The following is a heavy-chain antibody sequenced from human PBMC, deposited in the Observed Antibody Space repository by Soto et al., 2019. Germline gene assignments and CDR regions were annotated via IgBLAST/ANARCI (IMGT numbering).Heavy chain of an antibody. J-gene: IGHJ6*02. V-gene: IGHV4-61*01. CDR1: GGSVSSGSYY. Sequence: SETLSLTCTVSGGSVSSGSYYWSWIRQPPGKGLEWMGYIYYSGSTNYNPSLKSRVTISVDTSKNQFSLKLSSVTAAHTAVYYCARDEFYGMDVWGQGTMVTVSS. CDR3: ARDEFYGMDV. CDR2: IYYSGST.